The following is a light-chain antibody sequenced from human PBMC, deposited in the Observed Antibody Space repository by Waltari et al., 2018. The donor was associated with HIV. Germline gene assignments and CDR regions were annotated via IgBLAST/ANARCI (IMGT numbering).Light chain of an antibody. V-gene: IGLV3-21*02. CDR2: YAS. CDR1: NIASYP. J-gene: IGLJ2*01. CDR3: QVWDSSSDQGV. Sequence: SYVLTQPPSVSVAPGQTARITCEGDNIASYPVHWYQQKPGQAPVGVVKYASDRPSGIPVLFSGSNSGTTATLTISSGEAGDEADYYCQVWDSSSDQGVFGGGTKLTVL.